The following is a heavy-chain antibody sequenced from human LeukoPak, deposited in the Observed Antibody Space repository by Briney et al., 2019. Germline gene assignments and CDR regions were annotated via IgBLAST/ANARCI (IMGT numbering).Heavy chain of an antibody. D-gene: IGHD3-3*01. CDR1: GFTVSSNY. CDR2: IYSGGST. CDR3: ARGYYDFWSGYYPSYP. V-gene: IGHV3-53*01. Sequence: GGSLRLSCAASGFTVSSNYMSWVRQAPGKGLEWVSVIYSGGSTYYADSVKGRFTISRHNSKNTLYLQMNSLRAEDTAVYYCARGYYDFWSGYYPSYPWGQGTLVTVSS. J-gene: IGHJ5*02.